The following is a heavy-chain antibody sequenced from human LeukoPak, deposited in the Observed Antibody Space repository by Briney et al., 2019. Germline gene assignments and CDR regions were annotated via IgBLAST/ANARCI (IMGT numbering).Heavy chain of an antibody. CDR2: IRDSGKT. D-gene: IGHD3-10*01. J-gene: IGHJ5*02. Sequence: GGSLRLSCAGSGFTVSNYYMSWVRQAPGKGLEWVSFIRDSGKTFYAEYVKSRFTISRDNSKNTMYLQMNRLRVDETAVHFCARDRAVTQDWFEFDPWGQGTLVTVSS. V-gene: IGHV3-66*03. CDR1: GFTVSNYY. CDR3: ARDRAVTQDWFEFDP.